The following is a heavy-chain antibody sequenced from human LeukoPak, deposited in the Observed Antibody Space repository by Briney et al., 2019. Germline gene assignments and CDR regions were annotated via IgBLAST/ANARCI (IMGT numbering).Heavy chain of an antibody. Sequence: SVTVSCKASGYTFTSYAISWVRQAPGQGLEWMGGIIPIFGTANYAQKFQGRVTITADESTSTAYMELSSLRSEDTAVYYCARGDSSSWYWMDAFDIWGQGTMVTVSS. V-gene: IGHV1-69*13. J-gene: IGHJ3*02. CDR2: IIPIFGTA. CDR1: GYTFTSYA. CDR3: ARGDSSSWYWMDAFDI. D-gene: IGHD6-13*01.